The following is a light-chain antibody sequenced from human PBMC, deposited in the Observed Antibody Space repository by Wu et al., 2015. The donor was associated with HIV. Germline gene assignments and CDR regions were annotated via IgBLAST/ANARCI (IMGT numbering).Light chain of an antibody. Sequence: DIQMTQSPSTLSASVGDRVTITCRASQSISSWLAWYQQKPGKAPNLLIYKASNLESGVPSRFSGSGSGTEFTLTINSLQPDDFATYYCQQYNSPYSFGQGTKLEIK. CDR1: QSISSW. J-gene: IGKJ2*03. V-gene: IGKV1-5*03. CDR3: QQYNSPYS. CDR2: KAS.